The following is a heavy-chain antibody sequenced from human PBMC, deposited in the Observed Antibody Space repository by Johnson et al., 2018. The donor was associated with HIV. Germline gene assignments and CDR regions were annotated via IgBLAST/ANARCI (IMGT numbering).Heavy chain of an antibody. Sequence: VQLVESGGGVVQPGGSLRLSCAASGFTFSSYGMHWVRQAPGKGLEWVANIKQDGSEKYYVDSVKGRFTISRDNAKNSLYLQMNSLRAEDTAVYYCAKSPRFAIFGSDAFDIWGQGTMVTVSS. CDR3: AKSPRFAIFGSDAFDI. CDR1: GFTFSSYG. CDR2: IKQDGSEK. D-gene: IGHD3-3*01. J-gene: IGHJ3*02. V-gene: IGHV3-7*03.